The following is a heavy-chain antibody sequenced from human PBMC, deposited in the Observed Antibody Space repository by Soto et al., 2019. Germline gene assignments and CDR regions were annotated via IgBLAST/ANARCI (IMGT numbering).Heavy chain of an antibody. V-gene: IGHV4-31*03. CDR2: ISYIGIT. J-gene: IGHJ4*02. Sequence: QVQLQESGPGLVKPSQTLSLICTVSGGAISSGDYYWSWIRHSPGKGLEWIGYISYIGITYYNPSLKSRVSISVATSKNRFSLNLTPVTAADTAVYYCARRPQPAPHVFDYGGQGTPVTVSS. CDR1: GGAISSGDYY. CDR3: ARRPQPAPHVFDY. D-gene: IGHD2-2*01.